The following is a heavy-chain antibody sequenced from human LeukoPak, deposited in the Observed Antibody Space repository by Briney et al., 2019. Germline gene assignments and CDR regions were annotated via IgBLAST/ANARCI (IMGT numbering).Heavy chain of an antibody. D-gene: IGHD3-22*01. J-gene: IGHJ6*03. CDR1: GGTFSSYA. CDR3: ARDGAYDSSGYTGDYYYMDV. CDR2: IIPIFGTA. V-gene: IGHV1-69*06. Sequence: SVKVSCKASGGTFSSYAISWVRQAPGQGLEWMGRIIPIFGTANYAQKFQGRATITADKSTSTAYMELSSLRSEDTAVYYCARDGAYDSSGYTGDYYYMDVWGKGTTVTVSS.